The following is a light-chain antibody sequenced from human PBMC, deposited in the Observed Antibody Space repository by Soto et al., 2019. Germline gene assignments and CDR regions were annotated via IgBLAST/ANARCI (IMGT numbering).Light chain of an antibody. CDR2: DVG. CDR1: SSDIGGYNF. V-gene: IGLV2-14*01. J-gene: IGLJ1*01. Sequence: QSALTQPASVSGSPGQSITIACTGTSSDIGGYNFVSWYQQHPGKAPKLLIYDVGNRPSGVYNRFSGSKSGNTASLTISGLQAEDEAHYYCNSYRTVSTYVFGTGTKLTVL. CDR3: NSYRTVSTYV.